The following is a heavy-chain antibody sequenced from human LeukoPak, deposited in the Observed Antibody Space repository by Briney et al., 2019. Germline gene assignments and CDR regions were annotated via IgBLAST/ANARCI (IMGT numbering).Heavy chain of an antibody. Sequence: PGGSLRLSCTASGFTFGDHAMSWVRQAPGKGLEWVGFIRAKTHGETTEYAASVKGRFTISRDDSKSIAYLQMNSLKTEDTDVYYCTRAVVHLDYWGQGTLVTVSS. V-gene: IGHV3-49*04. D-gene: IGHD4-23*01. CDR3: TRAVVHLDY. J-gene: IGHJ4*02. CDR2: IRAKTHGETT. CDR1: GFTFGDHA.